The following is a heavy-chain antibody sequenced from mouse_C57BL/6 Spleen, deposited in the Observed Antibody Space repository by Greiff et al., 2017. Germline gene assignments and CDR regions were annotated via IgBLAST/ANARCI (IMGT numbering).Heavy chain of an antibody. CDR3: ARYYGSYEGSYYAMDY. Sequence: EAQLVESVAELVRPGASVKLSCTASGFNIKNTYMHWVKQRPEQGLEWIGRIDPANGNTKYAPKFQGKATITADTSSNTAYLQLSSLTSEDTAIYYCARYYGSYEGSYYAMDYWGQGTSVTVSS. CDR2: IDPANGNT. CDR1: GFNIKNTY. J-gene: IGHJ4*01. D-gene: IGHD2-1*01. V-gene: IGHV14-3*01.